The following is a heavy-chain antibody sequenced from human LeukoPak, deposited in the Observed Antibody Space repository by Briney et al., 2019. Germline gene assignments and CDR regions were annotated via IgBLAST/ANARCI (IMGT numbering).Heavy chain of an antibody. CDR1: GFTFSDYY. CDR3: AKAFRGDYYYYYMDV. Sequence: GGSLRLSCAASGFTFSDYYMSWIRQAPGKGLEWVSYISSSGSTIYYADSVKGRFTISRDNAKNSLYLQMNSLRAEDTAVYYCAKAFRGDYYYYYMDVWGKGTTVTVSS. CDR2: ISSSGSTI. D-gene: IGHD3-10*01. V-gene: IGHV3-11*04. J-gene: IGHJ6*03.